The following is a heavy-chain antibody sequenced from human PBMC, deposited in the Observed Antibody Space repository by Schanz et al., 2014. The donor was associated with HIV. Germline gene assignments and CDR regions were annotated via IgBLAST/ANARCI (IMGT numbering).Heavy chain of an antibody. CDR3: ARDYHWNWFDP. V-gene: IGHV3-33*01. D-gene: IGHD1-20*01. CDR1: GFSFSSYG. Sequence: QVQLVESGGGVVQPGRSLRLSCAASGFSFSSYGMHWVRQAPGKGLEWGAIIWYDGSNKYYSEYVKGRFTISRDKSKNTLYLEMNSLRVEDTAVYYCARDYHWNWFDPWGQGTLVTVSS. CDR2: IWYDGSNK. J-gene: IGHJ5*02.